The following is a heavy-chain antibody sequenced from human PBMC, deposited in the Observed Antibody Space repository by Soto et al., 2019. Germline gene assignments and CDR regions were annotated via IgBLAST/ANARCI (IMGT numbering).Heavy chain of an antibody. CDR2: ISGSGGST. CDR3: AKDRAVTRHFDY. CDR1: GFTFSSYA. D-gene: IGHD4-17*01. J-gene: IGHJ4*02. V-gene: IGHV3-23*01. Sequence: EVQLLESGGGLVQPRGSLRLSCAASGFTFSSYAMSWVRQAPGKGLEWVSAISGSGGSTYYADSVKGRFTISRDNSKNTLYLQMNSLRAEDTAVYYCAKDRAVTRHFDYWGQGTLVTVSS.